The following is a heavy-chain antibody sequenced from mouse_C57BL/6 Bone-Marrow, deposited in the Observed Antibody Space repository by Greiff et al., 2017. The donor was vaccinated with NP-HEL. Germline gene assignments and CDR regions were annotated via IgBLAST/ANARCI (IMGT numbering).Heavy chain of an antibody. D-gene: IGHD2-4*01. CDR1: GYSITSDY. Sequence: VQLQQSGPGLAKPSQTLSLPCSVTGYSITSDYWNWIRKFPGNKLEYMGYISYSGSTYYNPSLKSRISITRDTSKNQYYLQLNSVITEDTATYYCARRDYDYPYYAMDYWGQGTAVTVSS. CDR2: ISYSGST. J-gene: IGHJ4*01. V-gene: IGHV3-8*01. CDR3: ARRDYDYPYYAMDY.